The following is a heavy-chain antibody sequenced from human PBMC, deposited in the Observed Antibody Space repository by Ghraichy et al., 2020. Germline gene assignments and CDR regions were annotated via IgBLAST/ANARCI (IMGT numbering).Heavy chain of an antibody. CDR3: ASEGRYDYVWGSYRYYGPY. V-gene: IGHV3-23*01. J-gene: IGHJ4*01. D-gene: IGHD3-16*02. CDR2: ISGSGGST. CDR1: GFTFSSYA. Sequence: GGSLRLSCAASGFTFSSYAMSWVRQAPGKGLEWVSAISGSGGSTYYADSVKGRFTISRDNSKNTLYLQMNSLRAEDTAVYYCASEGRYDYVWGSYRYYGPYWCHETLVTVSS.